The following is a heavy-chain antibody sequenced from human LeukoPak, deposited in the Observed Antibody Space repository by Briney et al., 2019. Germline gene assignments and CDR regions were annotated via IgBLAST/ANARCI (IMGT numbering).Heavy chain of an antibody. CDR2: ISWNSGSI. CDR1: GFTFDDYA. CDR3: ARDKIVGATSLDY. Sequence: GGSLRLSCAASGFTFDDYAMHWVRQAPGKGLEWVSGISWNSGSIGYADSVKGRFTISRDNAKNSLYLHMDSLRAEDTAFYYCARDKIVGATSLDYWGQGTLVTVSS. D-gene: IGHD1-26*01. J-gene: IGHJ4*02. V-gene: IGHV3-9*01.